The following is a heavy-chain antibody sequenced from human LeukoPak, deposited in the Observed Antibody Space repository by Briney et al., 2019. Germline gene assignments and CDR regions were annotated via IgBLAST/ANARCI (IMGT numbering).Heavy chain of an antibody. CDR1: GGTFSSYA. CDR2: IIPIFGTA. D-gene: IGHD6-19*01. J-gene: IGHJ1*01. CDR3: ARDGYSSGWQDPPLAEYFQH. Sequence: ASVKVSCKASGGTFSSYAISWVRQAPGQGLEWMGGIIPIFGTANYAQKFQGRVTITADESTSTAYMELSRLRSDDTAVYYCARDGYSSGWQDPPLAEYFQHWGQGTLVTVSS. V-gene: IGHV1-69*13.